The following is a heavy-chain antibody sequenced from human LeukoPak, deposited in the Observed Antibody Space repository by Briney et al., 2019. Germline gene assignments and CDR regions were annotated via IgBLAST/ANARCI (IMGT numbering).Heavy chain of an antibody. J-gene: IGHJ4*02. V-gene: IGHV3-66*02. D-gene: IGHD6-19*01. CDR3: ARTSIAVAGNFNDY. Sequence: GGSLRLSCAASGFTVSSNYMSWVRQAPGKGLEWDSVIYSGGSTYYADSVKGRFTISRDNSKNTLYLQMNSLRAEDTAVYYCARTSIAVAGNFNDYWGQGTLVTVSS. CDR1: GFTVSSNY. CDR2: IYSGGST.